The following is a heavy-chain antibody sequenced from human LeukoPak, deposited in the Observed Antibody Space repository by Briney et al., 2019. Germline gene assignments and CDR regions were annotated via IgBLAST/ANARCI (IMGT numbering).Heavy chain of an antibody. CDR1: GFTLSSYA. V-gene: IGHV3-30-3*01. CDR2: ISYDGSNK. D-gene: IGHD1-26*01. CDR3: ARDRFELLRSYSYGMDV. Sequence: GGSLRLSCAASGFTLSSYAMHWVRQAPGKGLEWVAVISYDGSNKYYADSVKGRFTISRDNSKNTLYLQMNSLRAEDTAVYYCARDRFELLRSYSYGMDVWGQGTTVTVSS. J-gene: IGHJ6*02.